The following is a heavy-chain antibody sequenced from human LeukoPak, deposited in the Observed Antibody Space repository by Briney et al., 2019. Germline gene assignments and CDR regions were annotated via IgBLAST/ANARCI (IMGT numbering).Heavy chain of an antibody. CDR1: GLTFSNYG. J-gene: IGHJ4*02. CDR2: IRYDGYNT. V-gene: IGHV3-30*02. Sequence: GGSLRLSCAASGLTFSNYGMHWVRQAPGKGLEWVAFIRYDGYNTYYADSVKGRFTISRDNSKNTLYLQMNSLRAEDTAVYYCAKDQSHFDYWGQGTLVTVSS. CDR3: AKDQSHFDY.